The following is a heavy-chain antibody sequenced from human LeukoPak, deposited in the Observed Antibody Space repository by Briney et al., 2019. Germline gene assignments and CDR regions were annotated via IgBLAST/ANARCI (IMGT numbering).Heavy chain of an antibody. CDR2: ISSSSGTI. CDR3: ARGGYYGSGSYQFDY. CDR1: GFTLSSYS. V-gene: IGHV3-48*02. D-gene: IGHD3-10*01. Sequence: GGSLRLSCAASGFTLSSYSMNWVRQAPGKGLEWVSYISSSSGTIYYADSVKGRFTISRDNAKNSLYLQMNSLRDEDTAVYYCARGGYYGSGSYQFDYWGLGTLVTVSS. J-gene: IGHJ4*02.